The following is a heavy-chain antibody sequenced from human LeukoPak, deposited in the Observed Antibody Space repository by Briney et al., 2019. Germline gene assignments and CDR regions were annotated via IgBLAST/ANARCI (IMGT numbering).Heavy chain of an antibody. D-gene: IGHD2-15*01. CDR1: GFTFSSYE. Sequence: PGGSLRLSCAASGFTFSSYEMNWVRQAPGKGLEWVSYISSSGSTIYYADSVKGRFTISRDNAKNSLYLQMNSLRAEDTAVYYCARENTPTTCSGGSCYSTGTSYFDYWGQGTLVTVSS. CDR2: ISSSGSTI. CDR3: ARENTPTTCSGGSCYSTGTSYFDY. V-gene: IGHV3-48*03. J-gene: IGHJ4*02.